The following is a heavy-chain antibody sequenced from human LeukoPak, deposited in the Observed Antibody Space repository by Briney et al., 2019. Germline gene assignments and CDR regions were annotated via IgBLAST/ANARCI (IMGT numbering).Heavy chain of an antibody. CDR1: GFTFSSYS. V-gene: IGHV3-48*01. J-gene: IGHJ4*02. D-gene: IGHD5-18*01. Sequence: GGSLRLSCAASGFTFSSYSMNWVRQAPGKGLEWVSYISSSSSTIYYADSVKGRFTISRDNAKNSLYLQMNSLRAEDTAVYYCARAEKTAMVPFDSWGQGTLVTVSS. CDR3: ARAEKTAMVPFDS. CDR2: ISSSSSTI.